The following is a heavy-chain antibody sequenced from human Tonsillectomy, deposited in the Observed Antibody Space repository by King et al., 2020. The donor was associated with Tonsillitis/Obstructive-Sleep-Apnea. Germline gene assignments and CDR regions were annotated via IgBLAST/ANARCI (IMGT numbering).Heavy chain of an antibody. CDR3: ASYKEGTMLDY. CDR2: ISYNGRT. J-gene: IGHJ4*02. V-gene: IGHV4-39*01. D-gene: IGHD5-12*01. CDR1: GGSFSSYSSY. Sequence: LQLQESGPGLVKPSETLSLPCIVSGGSFSSYSSYCGWIRQAPGKGLEWIGSISYNGRTYYNPALKSRVTISGDTSKNQFSLKLTSVTAAETAVYHCASYKEGTMLDYWGQGTLVTVSS.